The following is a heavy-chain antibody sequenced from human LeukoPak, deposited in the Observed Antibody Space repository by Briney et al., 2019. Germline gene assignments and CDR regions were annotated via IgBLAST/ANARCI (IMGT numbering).Heavy chain of an antibody. CDR2: IKGDGIST. J-gene: IGHJ4*02. CDR3: AKDGYCSGGSCSGIRLDY. D-gene: IGHD2-15*01. V-gene: IGHV3-74*01. Sequence: PGGSLRLSCVASGFTFSSYSMNWVRQAPGQGLVWVSRIKGDGISTNYADSVKGRFTISRDNSKNTLNLQMTRLRAEDTAVYYCAKDGYCSGGSCSGIRLDYWGQGTLVTVSS. CDR1: GFTFSSYS.